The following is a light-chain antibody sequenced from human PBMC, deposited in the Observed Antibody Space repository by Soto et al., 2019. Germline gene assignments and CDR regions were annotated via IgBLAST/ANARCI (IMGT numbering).Light chain of an antibody. J-gene: IGKJ5*01. CDR1: QDINKF. V-gene: IGKV1-33*01. Sequence: DIQMTQSPSSVSASVGDTVTITCQASQDINKFLNWYQQKPGKAPKLLIYDVSNWETGVPSRFSGSGSETHFTLTINSLQPEDIATYYCQQYDNYDITFGQGTRLEIK. CDR3: QQYDNYDIT. CDR2: DVS.